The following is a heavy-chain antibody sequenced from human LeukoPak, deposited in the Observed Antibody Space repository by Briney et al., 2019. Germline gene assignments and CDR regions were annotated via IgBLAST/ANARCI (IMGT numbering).Heavy chain of an antibody. Sequence: GESLKISCKGSGYSFTSYWIGWVRQMPGKGLGWMGIIYPGDSDTRYSPSFQGQVTISADKSISTAYLQWSSLKASDTAMYYCARSREQWLFYFDYWGQGTLVTVSS. CDR2: IYPGDSDT. CDR3: ARSREQWLFYFDY. J-gene: IGHJ4*02. D-gene: IGHD6-19*01. V-gene: IGHV5-51*01. CDR1: GYSFTSYW.